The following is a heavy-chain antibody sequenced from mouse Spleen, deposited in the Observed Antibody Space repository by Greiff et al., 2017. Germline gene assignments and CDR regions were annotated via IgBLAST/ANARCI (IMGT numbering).Heavy chain of an antibody. J-gene: IGHJ2*01. CDR3: ARSVTTASSFDY. V-gene: IGHV1-69*01. D-gene: IGHD1-2*01. CDR2: IDPSDSYT. CDR1: GYTFTSYW. Sequence: VQLQQPGAELVMPGASVKLSCKASGYTFTSYWMHWVKQRPGQGLEWIGEIDPSDSYTNYNQKFKGKATLTVDKSSSTAYMQLSSLTSEDSAVYFCARSVTTASSFDYWGQGTTLTVSS.